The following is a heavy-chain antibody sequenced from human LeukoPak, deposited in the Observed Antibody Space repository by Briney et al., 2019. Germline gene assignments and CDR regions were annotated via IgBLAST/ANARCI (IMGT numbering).Heavy chain of an antibody. V-gene: IGHV1-69*06. J-gene: IGHJ5*02. CDR2: IIPIFGTA. CDR3: ARDRADYGDYGSGFNWFDP. Sequence: SVKVSCKASGGTFSSYAISWVRQAPGQGLEWMGGIIPIFGTANYAQKFQGRVTITADKSTSTAYMEPSSLRSEDTAVYYCARDRADYGDYGSGFNWFDPWGQGTLVTVSS. D-gene: IGHD4-17*01. CDR1: GGTFSSYA.